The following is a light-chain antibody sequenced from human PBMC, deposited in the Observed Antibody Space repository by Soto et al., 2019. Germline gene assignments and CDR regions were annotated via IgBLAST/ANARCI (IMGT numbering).Light chain of an antibody. Sequence: QPVLTQPPSVSGAPGQRVTISCTGSSSNIGAGYDVHWYQQLPGTAPKLLIYGNSNRPSGVPDRFSGSKSGTSASLAITGLQAEDEADYYCQSYDSSLGEVFGTGTKLTVL. CDR3: QSYDSSLGEV. CDR2: GNS. J-gene: IGLJ1*01. V-gene: IGLV1-40*01. CDR1: SSNIGAGYD.